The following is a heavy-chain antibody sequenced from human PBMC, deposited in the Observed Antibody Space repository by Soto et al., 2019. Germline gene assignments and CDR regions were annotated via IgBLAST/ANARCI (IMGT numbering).Heavy chain of an antibody. D-gene: IGHD1-26*01. J-gene: IGHJ4*02. V-gene: IGHV3-48*02. CDR2: MSDSSNTI. CDR1: GFTFSDYT. Sequence: EVQLVESGGGLVQPGGSLTLSCAASGFTFSDYTMNWVRQAPGKGLEWVSYMSDSSNTIYYADSVKGRCTISRDNAKNSLYLQMNSLRDEDTAVYYCVRDRGSRELLIAPRYWGQGTLVTVSS. CDR3: VRDRGSRELLIAPRY.